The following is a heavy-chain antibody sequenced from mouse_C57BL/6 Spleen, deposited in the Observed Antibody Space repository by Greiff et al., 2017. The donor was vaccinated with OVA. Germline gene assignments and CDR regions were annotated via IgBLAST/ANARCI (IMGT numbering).Heavy chain of an antibody. CDR1: GFSLTSYG. V-gene: IGHV2-5*01. CDR2: IWRGGST. D-gene: IGHD2-12*01. J-gene: IGHJ4*01. CDR3: ANIYYSYDGYAMDY. Sequence: VHLVESGPGLVQPSQSLSITCTVSGFSLTSYGVHWVRQSPGKGLEWLGVIWRGGSTDYNAAFMSRLSITKDNSKSQVFFKMNSLQADDKATYYCANIYYSYDGYAMDYWGQGTSVT.